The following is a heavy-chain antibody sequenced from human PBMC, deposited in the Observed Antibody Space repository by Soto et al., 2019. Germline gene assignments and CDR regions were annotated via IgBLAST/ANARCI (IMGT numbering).Heavy chain of an antibody. CDR3: AALWFGELAFNY. D-gene: IGHD3-10*01. V-gene: IGHV4-38-2*02. Sequence: SETMSLTCSVSGYSIMSGYYWGWVRQAPGKGLEWLGSVYHNGIMFHNPSFQSRVTISVDTSKNQFSLNLRSVTAADTAVYYCAALWFGELAFNYWGHGILVTVSS. J-gene: IGHJ4*01. CDR1: GYSIMSGYY. CDR2: VYHNGIM.